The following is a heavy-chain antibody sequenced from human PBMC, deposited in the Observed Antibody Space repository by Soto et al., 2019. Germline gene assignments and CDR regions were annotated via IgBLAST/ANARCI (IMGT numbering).Heavy chain of an antibody. CDR2: IYYSGST. V-gene: IGHV4-30-4*01. J-gene: IGHJ6*02. D-gene: IGHD3-10*01. CDR1: GGSISSGDYY. CDR3: ASVGGAYGSGSSYYYYGMDV. Sequence: SETLSLTCTVSGGSISSGDYYWSWIRQPPGKGLEWIGYIYYSGSTFYNPSLKNRVTISLDTSKIQFSLKLSSVTAADTAVYYCASVGGAYGSGSSYYYYGMDVWGQGTTVTVSS.